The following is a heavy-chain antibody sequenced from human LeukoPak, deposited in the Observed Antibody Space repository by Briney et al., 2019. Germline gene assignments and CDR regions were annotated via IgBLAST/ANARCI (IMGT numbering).Heavy chain of an antibody. D-gene: IGHD6-13*01. CDR3: ARSDSSSFDY. J-gene: IGHJ4*02. Sequence: KPSETLSLTCTVSGGSISSSSYYWGWIRQPPGKGLEWLGSIYYSGSTYYNPSLKSRVTISVDTSKNQFSLKLSSVTAADTAVYYCARSDSSSFDYWGQGTLVTVSS. CDR2: IYYSGST. V-gene: IGHV4-39*01. CDR1: GGSISSSSYY.